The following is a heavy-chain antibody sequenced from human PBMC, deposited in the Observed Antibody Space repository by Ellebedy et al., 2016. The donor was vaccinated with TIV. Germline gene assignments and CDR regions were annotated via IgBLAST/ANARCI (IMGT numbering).Heavy chain of an antibody. CDR2: IYHSGST. Sequence: MPSETLSLTCGVSGGSISSTGFSRSWVRQPPGKGLEWIGYIYHSGSTYYNPSLRSRVTISVDRSKNQFFLNLTAVTAADTAVYYCVRAPNPPHYYYGMDVWGQGTTVTVSS. J-gene: IGHJ6*02. CDR1: GGSISSTGFS. CDR3: VRAPNPPHYYYGMDV. V-gene: IGHV4-30-2*01. D-gene: IGHD2-8*01.